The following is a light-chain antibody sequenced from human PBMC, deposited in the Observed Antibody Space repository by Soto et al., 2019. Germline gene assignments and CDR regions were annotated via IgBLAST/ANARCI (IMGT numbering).Light chain of an antibody. CDR3: QQYNNWPLT. V-gene: IGKV3-15*01. Sequence: EIVFTQSPATLSVSPGERATLSCRASRSVSSNLAWYQQKPGQAPRLLIYGASSRATGIPVRFSGSGSGTEFTLTISSLQSEDFAVYYCQQYNNWPLTFGQGTRLEI. J-gene: IGKJ5*01. CDR1: RSVSSN. CDR2: GAS.